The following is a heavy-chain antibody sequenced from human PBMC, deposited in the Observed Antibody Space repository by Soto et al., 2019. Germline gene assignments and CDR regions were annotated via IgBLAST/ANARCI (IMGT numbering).Heavy chain of an antibody. D-gene: IGHD6-13*01. CDR3: AKDGDEAAAGYYFDY. J-gene: IGHJ4*02. Sequence: QVQLVESGGGVVQPGRSLRLSCVASGFTFRSYGMHWVRQAPGKGLEWVAVVSYSGNDKKFADSVKGRFTISRDNSKDTRSLQMNSLRTEDTAIYYCAKDGDEAAAGYYFDYWGQGTLVTVSS. CDR1: GFTFRSYG. CDR2: VSYSGNDK. V-gene: IGHV3-30*18.